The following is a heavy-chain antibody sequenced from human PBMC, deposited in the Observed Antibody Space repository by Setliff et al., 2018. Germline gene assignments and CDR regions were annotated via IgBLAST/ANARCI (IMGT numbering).Heavy chain of an antibody. CDR3: ARHRRGS. V-gene: IGHV4-4*02. Sequence: SETLSLTCAVSGGSISSSNWWSWVRQPPGKGLEWIGEINHSGSTNYNPSLKSRVTISVGTSKDQFSLRVSSVTAADTAVYYCARHRRGSWGQGTLVTVSS. CDR1: GGSISSSNW. J-gene: IGHJ4*02. CDR2: INHSGST.